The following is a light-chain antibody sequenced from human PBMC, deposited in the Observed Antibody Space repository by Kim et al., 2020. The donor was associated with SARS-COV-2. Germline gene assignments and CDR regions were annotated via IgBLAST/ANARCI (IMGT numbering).Light chain of an antibody. V-gene: IGLV4-69*01. CDR3: QAWGAGIWV. J-gene: IGLJ3*02. CDR1: SGHSLYG. CDR2: LNSDGSH. Sequence: QPVLTQSPSASASLGASVKLTCTLSSGHSLYGIAWHQQQPDKGPRYLMKLNSDGSHSKGDGIPDRFSGSRSGAEHYLTISSLQSEDEADYYCQAWGAGIWVFGGGTKLTVL.